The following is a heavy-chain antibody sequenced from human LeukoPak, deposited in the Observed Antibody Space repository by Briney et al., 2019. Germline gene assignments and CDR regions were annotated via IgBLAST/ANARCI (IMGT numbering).Heavy chain of an antibody. D-gene: IGHD2-15*01. V-gene: IGHV3-23*01. CDR1: GFTLSNYA. J-gene: IGHJ4*02. CDR2: LSTSGGST. Sequence: GGSLRLSCAASGFTLSNYAMTWVRQAPGKGLEWISALSTSGGSTYYADSVKGRFTVSRDNSKNTLYLQMNSLRAEDTAVYYCAKGNKPNCSSGSCYQIDYWGQGTLVTVSS. CDR3: AKGNKPNCSSGSCYQIDY.